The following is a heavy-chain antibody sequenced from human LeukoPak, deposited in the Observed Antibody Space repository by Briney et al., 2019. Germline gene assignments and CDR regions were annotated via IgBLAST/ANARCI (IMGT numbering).Heavy chain of an antibody. CDR2: IYHSGST. J-gene: IGHJ4*02. V-gene: IGHV4-38-2*01. CDR1: GYSISSGYY. D-gene: IGHD6-6*01. Sequence: SSETLSLTCAVSGYSISSGYYWGWIRQPPGKGLEWIGRIYHSGSTYYNPSLKSRVTISVDTSKNPFSLKLSSVTAADTAVYYCARLGGYSSSSLDYWGQGTLVTVSS. CDR3: ARLGGYSSSSLDY.